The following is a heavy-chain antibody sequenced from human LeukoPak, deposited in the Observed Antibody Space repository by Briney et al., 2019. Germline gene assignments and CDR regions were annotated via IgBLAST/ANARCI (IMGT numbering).Heavy chain of an antibody. D-gene: IGHD3-10*01. CDR3: AGEGLGPLGGESFDY. CDR1: GGSISSYY. Sequence: NSSETLSLTCTVSGGSISSYYWSWIRQPAGKGLEWIGRIYTSGSTNYNPSLKSRVTMSVDTSKNQFSLKLSSVTAADTAVYYCAGEGLGPLGGESFDYWGQGTLVTVSS. V-gene: IGHV4-4*07. J-gene: IGHJ4*02. CDR2: IYTSGST.